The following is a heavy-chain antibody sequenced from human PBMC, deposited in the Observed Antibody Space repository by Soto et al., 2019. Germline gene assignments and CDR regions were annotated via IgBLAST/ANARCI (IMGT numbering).Heavy chain of an antibody. Sequence: QVQLVESGGGVVQPGRSLRLSCAASGVTFSSYGMHCVRQAPGKGLEWMAVIWYDGSNIYYADSVKGRFTISRDNCKNTLYLQMNSLRAEDTAVYYCARAYAGGWFYFDYWGQGTLVTVSS. D-gene: IGHD6-19*01. CDR1: GVTFSSYG. CDR3: ARAYAGGWFYFDY. J-gene: IGHJ4*02. V-gene: IGHV3-33*01. CDR2: IWYDGSNI.